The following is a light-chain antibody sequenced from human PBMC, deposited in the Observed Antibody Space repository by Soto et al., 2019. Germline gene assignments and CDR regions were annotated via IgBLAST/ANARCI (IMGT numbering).Light chain of an antibody. J-gene: IGKJ5*01. CDR1: QSVSSN. V-gene: IGKV3-15*01. CDR3: QQYDNWPPIT. Sequence: EIVMTQSPATLSMSPGERATLSCTASQSVSSNLAWYQQKPGQAPRLLIYGASTRATGIPARFSGSGSGTEFTLSISSLQSEDFAVYYCQQYDNWPPITFGQGTRLEIK. CDR2: GAS.